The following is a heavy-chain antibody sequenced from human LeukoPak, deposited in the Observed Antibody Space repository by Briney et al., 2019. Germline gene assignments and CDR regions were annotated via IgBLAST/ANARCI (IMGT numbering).Heavy chain of an antibody. CDR3: ARDHGGSYSY. CDR1: GFIFSDYY. D-gene: IGHD1-26*01. V-gene: IGHV3-11*04. Sequence: GGSLRLSCAASGFIFSDYYMSWIRQAPGKGLEWVSYISSISGTIDYADSVKGRFTISRDNAKNSLYPQMNSLRAEDTAVYYCARDHGGSYSYWGQGTLVTVSS. J-gene: IGHJ4*02. CDR2: ISSISGTI.